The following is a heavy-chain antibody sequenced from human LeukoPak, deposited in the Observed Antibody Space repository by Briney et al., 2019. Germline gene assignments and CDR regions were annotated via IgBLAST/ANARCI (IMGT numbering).Heavy chain of an antibody. J-gene: IGHJ4*02. V-gene: IGHV4-4*07. CDR3: ARDEDIVVAGN. D-gene: IGHD2-15*01. CDR1: GGSISTYY. Sequence: NPSETLSLTCTVSGGSISTYYWSWIRQSAGKGLEWIGRIYSSGSTNYNPSLKSRLTMSVDTSKNQFSLKLSSVTAADTAVYYCARDEDIVVAGNWGQGTLVTVSS. CDR2: IYSSGST.